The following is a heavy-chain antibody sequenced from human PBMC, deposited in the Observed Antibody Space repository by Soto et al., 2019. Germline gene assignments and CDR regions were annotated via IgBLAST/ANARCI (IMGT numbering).Heavy chain of an antibody. Sequence: GSLRLSCTVSADSEFSFSDQYMDWVRHAPGKGLEWIGRSKNRENNLSTAYATTVQSRFTNTREKSYNTVYLQMHSLKTDITAVDYWYRFYASAGRPDYWGQGTLVTVSS. CDR1: EFSFSDQY. CDR3: YRFYASAGRPDY. CDR2: SKNRENNLST. J-gene: IGHJ4*02. V-gene: IGHV3-72*01. D-gene: IGHD2-15*01.